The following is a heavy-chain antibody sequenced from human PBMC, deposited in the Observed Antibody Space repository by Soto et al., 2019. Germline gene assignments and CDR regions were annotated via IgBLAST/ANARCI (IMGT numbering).Heavy chain of an antibody. CDR2: IYYSGST. Sequence: SSETLSLTCTVSGGSISSYYWSWIRQPPGKGLEWIGYIYYSGSTNYNPSLKSRVTISVDTSKNQFSLKLSSVTAADTAVYYCARRGYSYGYLNWFDPWGQGTLVTVSS. CDR1: GGSISSYY. CDR3: ARRGYSYGYLNWFDP. J-gene: IGHJ5*02. D-gene: IGHD5-18*01. V-gene: IGHV4-59*12.